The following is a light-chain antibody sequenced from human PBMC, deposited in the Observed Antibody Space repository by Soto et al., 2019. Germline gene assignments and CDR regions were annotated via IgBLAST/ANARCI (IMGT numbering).Light chain of an antibody. CDR3: RVWDKSSDHPV. V-gene: IGLV3-21*04. Sequence: SYELTQPPSVSVAPGKTASITCGGDNIGSKNVHWYQQKPGQAPVMVIYYDIERPSGIPERFSGSNSGNTAALTISRVEAGDEADYYCRVWDKSSDHPVFGGGTQLTVL. J-gene: IGLJ3*02. CDR1: NIGSKN. CDR2: YDI.